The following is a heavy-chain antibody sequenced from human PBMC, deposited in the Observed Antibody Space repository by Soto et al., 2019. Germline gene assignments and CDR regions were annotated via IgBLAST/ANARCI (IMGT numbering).Heavy chain of an antibody. V-gene: IGHV3-30*18. CDR2: ISYDGSNK. CDR1: GFTFSSYG. D-gene: IGHD3-22*01. Sequence: GGSLRLSCAASGFTFSSYGMHWVRQAPGKGSEWVAVISYDGSNKYYADSVKGRFTISRDNSKNTLYLQMNSLRAEDTAVYYCAKADYDSSGYYMWSFDYWGQGTLVTVSS. CDR3: AKADYDSSGYYMWSFDY. J-gene: IGHJ4*02.